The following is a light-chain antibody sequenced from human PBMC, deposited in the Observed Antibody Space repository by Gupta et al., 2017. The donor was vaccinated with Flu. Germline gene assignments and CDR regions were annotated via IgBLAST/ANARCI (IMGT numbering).Light chain of an antibody. CDR2: KAS. V-gene: IGKV1-5*03. CDR1: QSISSW. J-gene: IGKJ1*01. CDR3: QQYNSYPTT. Sequence: PSPLSASVGDRITITCRASQSISSWLAWYQQKPGKAPKLLIYKASSLESGVPSRFSGSGSGTEFTLTISSLQPDDFATYYCQQYNSYPTTFGQGTKVEIK.